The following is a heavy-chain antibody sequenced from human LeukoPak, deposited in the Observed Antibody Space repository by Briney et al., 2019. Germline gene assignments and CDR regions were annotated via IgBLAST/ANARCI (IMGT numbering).Heavy chain of an antibody. CDR2: IKSKTDGETT. D-gene: IGHD1-26*01. CDR1: GLTFSNAW. J-gene: IGHJ3*02. CDR3: ITDPGEWEPI. Sequence: PGGSLRLSCAASGLTFSNAWMSWVRQAPGKGLEWVGRIKSKTDGETTGYAAPVKGRFTISRDDSKNTLYQQMTRLKTEDTAVYYCITDPGEWEPIWGQGTMVTASS. V-gene: IGHV3-15*01.